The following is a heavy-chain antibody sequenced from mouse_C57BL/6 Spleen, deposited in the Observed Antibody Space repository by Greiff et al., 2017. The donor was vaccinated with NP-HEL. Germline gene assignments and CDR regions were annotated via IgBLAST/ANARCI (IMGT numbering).Heavy chain of an antibody. CDR2: IWSGGST. Sequence: VKLMESGPGLVQPSQSLSITCTVSGFSLTSYGVHWVRQSPGKGLEWLGVIWSGGSTDYNAAFISRLSISKDNSKSQVFFKMNSLQADDTAIYYCARPYYYGSSYTAMDYWGQGTSVTVSS. D-gene: IGHD1-1*01. CDR1: GFSLTSYG. J-gene: IGHJ4*01. CDR3: ARPYYYGSSYTAMDY. V-gene: IGHV2-2*01.